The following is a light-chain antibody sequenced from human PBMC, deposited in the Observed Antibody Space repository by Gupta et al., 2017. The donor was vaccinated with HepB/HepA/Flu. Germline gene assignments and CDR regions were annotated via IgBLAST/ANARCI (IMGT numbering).Light chain of an antibody. CDR2: CAS. Sequence: EIVLTQSPGTLCSSPGERATLSCRGRQTVSSRYFDWYQQKPGQAPRLLIYCASSRADGVPDRFSGSGGGTDFTLTISRLEHEDVAVYYCQQYGSSFPIAFGQGTRVDIK. J-gene: IGKJ5*01. CDR1: QTVSSRY. CDR3: QQYGSSFPIA. V-gene: IGKV3-20*01.